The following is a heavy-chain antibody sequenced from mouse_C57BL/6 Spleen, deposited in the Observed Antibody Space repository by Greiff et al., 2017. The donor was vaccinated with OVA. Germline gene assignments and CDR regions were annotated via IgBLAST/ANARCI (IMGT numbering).Heavy chain of an antibody. CDR2: ISSGGDYT. V-gene: IGHV5-9-1*02. J-gene: IGHJ2*01. D-gene: IGHD2-1*01. CDR3: TSAYGNYVDFDY. Sequence: EVHLVESGEGLVKPGGSLKLSCAASGFTFSSYAMPWVRQTPEKRLEWVAYISSGGDYTNYADTVKGRFTISRDNARNTVYLQMSSLTSEDTAMYSCTSAYGNYVDFDYWGQGTTLTVSS. CDR1: GFTFSSYA.